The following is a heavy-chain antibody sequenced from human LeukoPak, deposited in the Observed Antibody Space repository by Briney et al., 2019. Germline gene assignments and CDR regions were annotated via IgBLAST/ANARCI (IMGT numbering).Heavy chain of an antibody. CDR2: IIPIFGTA. CDR3: ASSRLPEDIVVVPAANDYYYYMDV. V-gene: IGHV1-69*13. Sequence: SVKVSCKASGGTFSSYAISWVRQAPGQGLEWMGGIIPIFGTANYAQKFQGRVTITADESTSTACMELSSLRSEDTAVYYCASSRLPEDIVVVPAANDYYYYMDVWGKGTTVTVSS. CDR1: GGTFSSYA. J-gene: IGHJ6*03. D-gene: IGHD2-2*01.